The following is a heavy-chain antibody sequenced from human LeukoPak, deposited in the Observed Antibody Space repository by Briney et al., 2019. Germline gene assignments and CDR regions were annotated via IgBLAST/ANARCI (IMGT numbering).Heavy chain of an antibody. J-gene: IGHJ4*02. Sequence: SETLSLTCTVSGGSFSSGSYYWSWIRQPPGKGLEWIGQIYYSGSTNYNPSLKSRVTISVDTSKNQFSLKLSSVTAADTAVYYCARDRSGQFRHFDYWGQGTLVTVSS. CDR1: GGSFSSGSYY. CDR2: IYYSGST. D-gene: IGHD3-10*01. V-gene: IGHV4-61*01. CDR3: ARDRSGQFRHFDY.